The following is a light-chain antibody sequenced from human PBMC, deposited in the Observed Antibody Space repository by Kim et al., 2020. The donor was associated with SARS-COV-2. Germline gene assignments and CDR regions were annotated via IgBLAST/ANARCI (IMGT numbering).Light chain of an antibody. V-gene: IGKV1-39*01. Sequence: DIQMTQSPSSLSASVGDRVTITCRASQSISRYFNWYQQKPGKAPKLLIYAASSLQSGVPSRFSGSGSGTDFTLTISSLQPEDFATYYCQQSYDTSWTFGQGTKVDIK. CDR3: QQSYDTSWT. CDR1: QSISRY. J-gene: IGKJ1*01. CDR2: AAS.